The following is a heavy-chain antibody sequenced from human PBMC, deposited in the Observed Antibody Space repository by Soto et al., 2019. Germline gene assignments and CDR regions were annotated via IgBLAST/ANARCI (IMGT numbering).Heavy chain of an antibody. D-gene: IGHD3-10*01. Sequence: SETLSLTCTVSGGSISSGGYYWSWIRQHPGKGLEWIGYIYYSGSTYYNPSLKSRVTISVDTSKNQFSLKLSSVTAADTAVYYCARFVRGSGSYRSRETNWFDPWGQGTLVTVSS. CDR3: ARFVRGSGSYRSRETNWFDP. V-gene: IGHV4-31*03. CDR1: GGSISSGGYY. J-gene: IGHJ5*02. CDR2: IYYSGST.